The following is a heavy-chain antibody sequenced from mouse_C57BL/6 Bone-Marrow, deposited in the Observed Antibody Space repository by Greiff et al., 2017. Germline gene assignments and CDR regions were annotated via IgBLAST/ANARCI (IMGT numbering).Heavy chain of an antibody. D-gene: IGHD2-4*01. CDR1: GYSFTSYY. CDR2: IYPGSGNT. CDR3: ARGGLRHAMDY. V-gene: IGHV1-66*01. Sequence: QVQLQQSGPELVKPGASVKISCKASGYSFTSYYIHWVKQRPGQGLAWIGWIYPGSGNTKYNEKFKGKATLTADTSSSTAYMQLSSLTSEDSAVYYCARGGLRHAMDYWGQGTSVTVSS. J-gene: IGHJ4*01.